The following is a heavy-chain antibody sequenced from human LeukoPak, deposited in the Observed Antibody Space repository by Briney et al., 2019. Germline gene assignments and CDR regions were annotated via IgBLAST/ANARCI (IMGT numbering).Heavy chain of an antibody. D-gene: IGHD1-26*01. Sequence: PGGSLRLSCAASGFTVSSNYMSWVRQAPGKGLEWVSVIYSGGSTYYADSVKGRFTISRDNSKNTLYLQMNSLRAEDTAVYYCAGSFSGSFTRPFDYWSQGTLVTVSS. CDR2: IYSGGST. V-gene: IGHV3-53*01. CDR3: AGSFSGSFTRPFDY. CDR1: GFTVSSNY. J-gene: IGHJ4*02.